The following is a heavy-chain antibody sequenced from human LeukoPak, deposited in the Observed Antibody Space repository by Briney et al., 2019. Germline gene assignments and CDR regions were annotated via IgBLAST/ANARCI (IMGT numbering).Heavy chain of an antibody. V-gene: IGHV3-23*01. CDR1: RFTFGNHA. CDR3: AKGGEISSGWYEDY. D-gene: IGHD6-19*01. Sequence: GRSLRLSCTASRFTFGNHAMSWVRPAPGKGLEWVSDISGSGGSTYYADSVKGRFTISRDNSKNTLYLQMNSLRAEDTAVYYCAKGGEISSGWYEDYWGQGTLVTVSS. CDR2: ISGSGGST. J-gene: IGHJ4*02.